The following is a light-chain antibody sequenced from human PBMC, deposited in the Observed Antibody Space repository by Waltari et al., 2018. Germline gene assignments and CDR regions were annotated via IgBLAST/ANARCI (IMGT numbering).Light chain of an antibody. V-gene: IGLV3-21*02. Sequence: SYVLTPPPSVSVAPGQTARITCGGNHIGSTRVHWYQQKPGQAPVLVVYDDSDRPSGIPERFSGSNSGNTATLTISRVEAGDEADYYCQVWDSSSDHTVFGGGTKLTVL. CDR3: QVWDSSSDHTV. J-gene: IGLJ2*01. CDR2: DDS. CDR1: HIGSTR.